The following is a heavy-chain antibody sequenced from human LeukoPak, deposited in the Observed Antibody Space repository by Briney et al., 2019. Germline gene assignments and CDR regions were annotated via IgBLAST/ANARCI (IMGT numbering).Heavy chain of an antibody. CDR2: IIPILGIA. D-gene: IGHD3-3*01. J-gene: IGHJ4*02. V-gene: IGHV1-69*02. CDR3: ARSGYQWRFFDY. CDR1: GGTFSSNT. Sequence: SVKVSCKASGGTFSSNTISWVRQAPGQGLEWMGRIIPILGIANYAQKFQGRVTITADKSTSTAYMELSSLRSEDTAVYYCARSGYQWRFFDYWGQGTLVTVSS.